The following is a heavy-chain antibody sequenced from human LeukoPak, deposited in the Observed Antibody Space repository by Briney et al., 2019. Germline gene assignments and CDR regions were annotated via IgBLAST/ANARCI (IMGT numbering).Heavy chain of an antibody. CDR3: ARWATAPRLFDY. J-gene: IGHJ4*02. D-gene: IGHD5-12*01. Sequence: PSETLSLTCTVSGGSISSGSYYWSWIRQPAGKGLEWIGRISAGGSTNYNPSLKSRVIISVDTSKNQFSLNLNSVTAADTAVYYCARWATAPRLFDYWGQGTLVTVSS. CDR2: ISAGGST. V-gene: IGHV4-61*02. CDR1: GGSISSGSYY.